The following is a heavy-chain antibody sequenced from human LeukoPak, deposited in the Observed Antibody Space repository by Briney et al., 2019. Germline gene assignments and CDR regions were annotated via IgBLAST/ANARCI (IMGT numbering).Heavy chain of an antibody. V-gene: IGHV3-30-3*01. J-gene: IGHJ4*02. D-gene: IGHD3-3*01. CDR1: GFTFSSYA. Sequence: GGSLRLSCAASGFTFSSYAMHWVRQAPGKGLEWVAVISYDGSNKYYADSVKGRFTISRDNSKNTLYLQMNSLRAEDTAVYYCARPTYYDFWSGYSLDYWGQGPLVTVSS. CDR3: ARPTYYDFWSGYSLDY. CDR2: ISYDGSNK.